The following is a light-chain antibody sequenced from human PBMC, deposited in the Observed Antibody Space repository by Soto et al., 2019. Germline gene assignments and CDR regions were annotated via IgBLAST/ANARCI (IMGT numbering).Light chain of an antibody. CDR3: SSYAGSNNYV. J-gene: IGLJ1*01. Sequence: QSALTQPPSASGSPGQSVTISCTGTSSDVGAYNYVSWYQFHAGKAPKLIVYEVSKRPSDVPDRFSASKSGNTASLTVSGPQFEVEGDYYSSSYAGSNNYVFGIGTKVTVL. CDR2: EVS. CDR1: SSDVGAYNY. V-gene: IGLV2-8*01.